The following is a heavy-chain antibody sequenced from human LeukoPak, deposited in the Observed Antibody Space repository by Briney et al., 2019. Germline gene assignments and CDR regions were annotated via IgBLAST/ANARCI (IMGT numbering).Heavy chain of an antibody. V-gene: IGHV3-23*01. CDR3: AKVWDDYVWGSYRVDY. CDR2: ISGSGGST. J-gene: IGHJ4*02. Sequence: PGGSLRLSCAASGFTFSSYAMSWVRQAPGKGLQWVSAISGSGGSTYYADSVKGRFTISRDNSKNTLYLQMNSLRAEDTAVYYCAKVWDDYVWGSYRVDYWGQGTLVTVSS. CDR1: GFTFSSYA. D-gene: IGHD3-16*02.